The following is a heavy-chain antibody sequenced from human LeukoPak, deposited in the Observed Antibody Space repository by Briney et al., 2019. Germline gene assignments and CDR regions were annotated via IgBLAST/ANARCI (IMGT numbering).Heavy chain of an antibody. CDR3: ARHGGAFDI. J-gene: IGHJ3*02. CDR1: GFTYRTYW. Sequence: GGSLRLSCAASGFTYRTYWMSWARQAPGKGPEWVAYIKQDGSEKDYVDSVKGRFTISRDNAKNSLYLQMNSLRGEDTAVYYCARHGGAFDIWGQGTLVTVSS. D-gene: IGHD3-10*01. V-gene: IGHV3-7*01. CDR2: IKQDGSEK.